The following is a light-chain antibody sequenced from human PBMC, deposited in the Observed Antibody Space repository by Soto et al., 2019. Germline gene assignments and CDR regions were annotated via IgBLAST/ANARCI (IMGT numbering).Light chain of an antibody. J-gene: IGKJ4*01. V-gene: IGKV3-15*01. Sequence: EMVMTQSPATLSVSPGESATLSCRASQSARSNLAWYQQRPGQPPRLLIYGPSTRATGIPARFSGSGSGTEFTLTISSLQSEDFAVYYCEQYDIWPLTFGGGTKVEIK. CDR3: EQYDIWPLT. CDR2: GPS. CDR1: QSARSN.